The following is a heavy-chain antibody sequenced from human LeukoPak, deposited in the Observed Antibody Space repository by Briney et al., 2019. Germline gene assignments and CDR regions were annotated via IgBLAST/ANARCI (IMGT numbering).Heavy chain of an antibody. CDR3: ARVPNYYDSYYFDY. CDR2: IYYSGST. J-gene: IGHJ4*02. Sequence: SETLSLTCTVSGGSISSSSYYWGWIRQPPGKGLEWIGSIYYSGSTYYNPSLKSRVTISVDTSKNQFSLKLSSVTAADTAVYCCARVPNYYDSYYFDYWGQGTLVTVPS. V-gene: IGHV4-39*07. D-gene: IGHD3-22*01. CDR1: GGSISSSSYY.